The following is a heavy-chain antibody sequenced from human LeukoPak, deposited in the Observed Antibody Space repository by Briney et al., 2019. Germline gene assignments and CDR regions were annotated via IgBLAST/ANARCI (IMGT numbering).Heavy chain of an antibody. CDR3: ARGLRDSSGREYFQH. D-gene: IGHD3-22*01. V-gene: IGHV1-8*01. J-gene: IGHJ1*01. CDR1: GYTFTSYD. Sequence: ASVKVSFKASGYTFTSYDISWVRHAAGQGLEWMGWMNPNSGNTGYAQKFKGRVTMTGNTSINTAYMELSSLRSEDTAVYYCARGLRDSSGREYFQHWGQGTLVTVSS. CDR2: MNPNSGNT.